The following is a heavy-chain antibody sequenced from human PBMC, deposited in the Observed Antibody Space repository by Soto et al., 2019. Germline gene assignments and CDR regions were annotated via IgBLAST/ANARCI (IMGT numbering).Heavy chain of an antibody. CDR3: ARSTGRY. CDR2: IHYSGST. Sequence: QVQLQESGPGLVKPSQTLSLTCTVSGASITSDDFYWSWIRQPPGKGLEWIGYIHYSGSTYYNPSLKSRVSLSIDTSKNQFSLKLTSVTAADTAVYYCARSTGRYWGQGTLVTVSS. CDR1: GASITSDDFY. D-gene: IGHD2-21*01. J-gene: IGHJ4*02. V-gene: IGHV4-30-4*01.